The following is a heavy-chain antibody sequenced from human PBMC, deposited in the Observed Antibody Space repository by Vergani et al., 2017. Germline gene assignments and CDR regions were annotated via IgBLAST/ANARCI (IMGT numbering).Heavy chain of an antibody. D-gene: IGHD2-21*01. J-gene: IGHJ3*02. CDR1: GGSISSYY. Sequence: QVQLQESGPGLVKPSETLSLTCTVSGGSISSYYWSWIRQPPGKGLEWIGYIYYSGSTNYNPSLKSRVTISVDTSKNQFSLKLSSVTAADTAVYYCARVESNCGGDCYPSVAFDIWGQGTMVTVSS. CDR2: IYYSGST. CDR3: ARVESNCGGDCYPSVAFDI. V-gene: IGHV4-59*12.